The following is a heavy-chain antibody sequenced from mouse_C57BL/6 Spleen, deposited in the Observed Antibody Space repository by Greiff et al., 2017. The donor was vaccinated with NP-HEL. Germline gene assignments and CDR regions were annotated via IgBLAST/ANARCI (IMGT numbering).Heavy chain of an antibody. Sequence: VQLQQPGAELVKPGASVKMSCKASGYTFTSYWITWVTQRPGQGLEWIGDIYPGSGSTNYNEKFKIKATLTVDTSSSTAYMQLSSLTSEDSAVYYCARKGVYYYGSEYYFDYWGQGTTLTVSS. CDR2: IYPGSGST. CDR3: ARKGVYYYGSEYYFDY. CDR1: GYTFTSYW. V-gene: IGHV1-55*01. D-gene: IGHD1-1*01. J-gene: IGHJ2*01.